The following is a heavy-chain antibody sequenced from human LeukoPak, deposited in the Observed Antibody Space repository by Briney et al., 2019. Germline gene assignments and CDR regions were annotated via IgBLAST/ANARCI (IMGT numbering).Heavy chain of an antibody. D-gene: IGHD1-7*01. Sequence: GGSLRLSCAASGFTFSSYSMNWVRQAPGKGLEWVSLINGDGGSTYYADSVKGRFTISRDNSKNSLYLQMNSLRTEDTALYYCAKDMEGPNWNYMIPDYWGQGTLVTVSS. J-gene: IGHJ4*02. CDR1: GFTFSSYS. V-gene: IGHV3-43*02. CDR3: AKDMEGPNWNYMIPDY. CDR2: INGDGGST.